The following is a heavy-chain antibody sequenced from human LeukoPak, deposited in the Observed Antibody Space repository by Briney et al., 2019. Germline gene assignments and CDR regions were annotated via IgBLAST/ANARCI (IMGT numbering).Heavy chain of an antibody. Sequence: SETLSLTCTVSGGSISSSSYYWGWIRQPPGKGLGWIGTIYYGGSTYYNPSLKSRVTISVDTSKNQFSLKLSSVTAADTAVYYCARELYRRDGAYYYYMDVWGKGTTVAVSS. J-gene: IGHJ6*03. CDR2: IYYGGST. CDR3: ARELYRRDGAYYYYMDV. V-gene: IGHV4-39*07. D-gene: IGHD5-24*01. CDR1: GGSISSSSYY.